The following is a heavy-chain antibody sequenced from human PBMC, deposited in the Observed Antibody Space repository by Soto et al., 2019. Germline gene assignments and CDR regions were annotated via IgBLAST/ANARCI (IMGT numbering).Heavy chain of an antibody. V-gene: IGHV1-18*01. D-gene: IGHD6-6*01. CDR3: ARGLYSSSPELYYYGMDV. CDR2: ISAYNGNT. Sequence: QVQLVQSGAEVKKPGASVKVSCKASGYTFTSYGISWVRQAPGQGLEWMGWISAYNGNTNYAQKLQGRVTMTTDTSTSTAYTELRSLRSDDTAVYYCARGLYSSSPELYYYGMDVWGQGTTVTVSS. CDR1: GYTFTSYG. J-gene: IGHJ6*02.